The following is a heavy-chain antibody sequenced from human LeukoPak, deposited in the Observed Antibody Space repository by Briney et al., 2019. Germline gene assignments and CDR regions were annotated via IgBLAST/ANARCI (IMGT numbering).Heavy chain of an antibody. D-gene: IGHD1-1*01. CDR3: GSDLQGNTTGQGGY. Sequence: GRSLRLSCAASGFTFNTYSMNWVRQAPGKGLEWVSSISSSSTYMSHADSVKGRFTISRDNAKNSLYLQMNSLRVEDTAVYYCGSDLQGNTTGQGGYWGQGTLVTVSS. CDR2: ISSSSTYM. J-gene: IGHJ4*02. CDR1: GFTFNTYS. V-gene: IGHV3-21*01.